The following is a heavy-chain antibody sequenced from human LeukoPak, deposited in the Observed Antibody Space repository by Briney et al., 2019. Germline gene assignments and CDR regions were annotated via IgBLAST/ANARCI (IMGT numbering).Heavy chain of an antibody. CDR2: ISYDGSNK. CDR3: ARSDDESYSSGWYWFDP. V-gene: IGHV3-30-3*01. CDR1: GFTFSSYA. J-gene: IGHJ5*02. D-gene: IGHD6-19*01. Sequence: GGSLRLSCAASGFTFSSYAMHWVRQAPCKGLEWVAVISYDGSNKYYADSVKGRFTISRDNSKNTLYLQMSSLRAEDTAVYYCARSDDESYSSGWYWFDPWGQGTLVTVSS.